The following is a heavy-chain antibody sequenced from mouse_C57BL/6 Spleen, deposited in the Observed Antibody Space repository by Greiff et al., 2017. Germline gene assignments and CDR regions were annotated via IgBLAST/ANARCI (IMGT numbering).Heavy chain of an antibody. Sequence: QVQLQQPGAELVRPGSSVKLSCKASGYTFTSYWMDWVKQRPGQGLEWIGNIYPSDSETHYNQKFKDKATLTVDKSSSTAYMQLSSLTSEDSAVYYCAREANWEPWFAYWGQGTLVTVSA. CDR2: IYPSDSET. CDR3: AREANWEPWFAY. D-gene: IGHD4-1*01. J-gene: IGHJ3*01. CDR1: GYTFTSYW. V-gene: IGHV1-61*01.